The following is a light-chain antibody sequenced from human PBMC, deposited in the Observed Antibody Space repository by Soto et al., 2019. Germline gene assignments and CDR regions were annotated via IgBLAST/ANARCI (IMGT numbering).Light chain of an antibody. J-gene: IGLJ2*01. CDR2: DVS. CDR1: SSDVGGYNY. V-gene: IGLV2-14*01. Sequence: QSALTQPASVSGSPGQSITISCTGTSSDVGGYNYVSWYQQHPGKAPKLMIYDVSNRPSGVSNRFSGSKSGNTASLTISVLQAEDEADYYCNSYTSSSTVVFGGGTKLTVL. CDR3: NSYTSSSTVV.